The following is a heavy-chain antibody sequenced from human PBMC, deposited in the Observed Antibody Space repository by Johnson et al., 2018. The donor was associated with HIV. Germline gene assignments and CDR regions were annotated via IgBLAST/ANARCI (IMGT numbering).Heavy chain of an antibody. CDR1: GFTVSSNY. CDR3: AREQELIGERAFDI. Sequence: VQLVESGGGLVQPGGSLRLSCAASGFTVSSNYMSWVRQAPGKGLVWVSRMNADGKTTTYADSVKGRFTISRDNVKNTLYLQMNSLSAEDTAVYYCAREQELIGERAFDIWGQGTMVTVSS. J-gene: IGHJ3*02. CDR2: MNADGKTT. D-gene: IGHD6-13*01. V-gene: IGHV3-74*01.